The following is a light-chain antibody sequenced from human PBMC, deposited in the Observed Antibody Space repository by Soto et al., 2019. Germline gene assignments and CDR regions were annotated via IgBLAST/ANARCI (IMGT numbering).Light chain of an antibody. Sequence: QSALTQPASVSGSPGQSITISCTGTSSDIGVYNYVSWYQQHPAKAPKLIIFEVTNRPSGVSNRFSGSKSGNTASLTISGLQAEDEADYYCSSYTSTSTLVFGGGTKVTVL. J-gene: IGLJ2*01. CDR1: SSDIGVYNY. V-gene: IGLV2-14*01. CDR2: EVT. CDR3: SSYTSTSTLV.